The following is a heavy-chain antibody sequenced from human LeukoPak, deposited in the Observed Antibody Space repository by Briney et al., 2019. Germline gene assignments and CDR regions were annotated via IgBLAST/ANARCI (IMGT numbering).Heavy chain of an antibody. J-gene: IGHJ5*02. V-gene: IGHV3-30*18. CDR1: GFTFSSYG. CDR2: ISYDGSNK. Sequence: GGSLRLSCAASGFTFSSYGMHWVRQAPGKGLEWVAVISYDGSNKYYADSVKGRFTISRDNSKNTLYLQMNSLGAEDTAVYYCAKESALMTFDPWGQGTLVTVSS. CDR3: AKESALMTFDP.